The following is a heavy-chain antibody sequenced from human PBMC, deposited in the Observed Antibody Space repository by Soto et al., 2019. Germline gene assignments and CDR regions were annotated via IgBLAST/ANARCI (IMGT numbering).Heavy chain of an antibody. CDR1: GGSVSSGSYY. Sequence: SETLSLTCTVSGGSVSSGSYYWSWIRQPPGKGLEWIGYIYYSGSTNYNPSLKSRVTISVDTSKNQFSLKLSSVTAADTAVYYCARDTTLYDILTGYSVAWFDPWGQGTLVTVSS. CDR3: ARDTTLYDILTGYSVAWFDP. CDR2: IYYSGST. V-gene: IGHV4-61*01. J-gene: IGHJ5*02. D-gene: IGHD3-9*01.